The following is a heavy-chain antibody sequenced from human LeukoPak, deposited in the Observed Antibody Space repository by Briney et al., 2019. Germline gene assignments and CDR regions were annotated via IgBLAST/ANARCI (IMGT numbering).Heavy chain of an antibody. Sequence: ASVKVSCKASGYTFTSYAMHWVRQAPGQRLEWMGWINAGNGNTKYSQKFQGRVTITRDTSASTAYMELSSLRSEDTAMYYCATLDTATVGCVWGQGTLVTVSS. V-gene: IGHV1-3*01. J-gene: IGHJ4*02. CDR1: GYTFTSYA. CDR3: ATLDTATVGCV. D-gene: IGHD5-18*01. CDR2: INAGNGNT.